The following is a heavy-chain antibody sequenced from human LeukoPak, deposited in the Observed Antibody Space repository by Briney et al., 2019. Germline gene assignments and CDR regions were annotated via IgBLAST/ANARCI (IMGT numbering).Heavy chain of an antibody. CDR1: GFTFSSYS. CDR2: ISSSSSTT. V-gene: IGHV3-48*01. J-gene: IGHJ4*02. CDR3: ARDGITMVRGVMNYFDY. D-gene: IGHD3-10*01. Sequence: GGSLRLSCAASGFTFSSYSMNWVRQAPGKGLEWVSYISSSSSTTYCADSVKGRFTISRDNAKNSLYLQMNSLRAEDTAVYYCARDGITMVRGVMNYFDYWGQGTLVTVSS.